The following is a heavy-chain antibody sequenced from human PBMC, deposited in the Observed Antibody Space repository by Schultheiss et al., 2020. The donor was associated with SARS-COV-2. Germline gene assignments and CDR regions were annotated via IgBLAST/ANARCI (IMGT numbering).Heavy chain of an antibody. CDR1: GFTVSSNY. J-gene: IGHJ2*01. D-gene: IGHD4-23*01. CDR3: ARERRMTTVVTSWYFDL. Sequence: GGSLRLSCAASGFTVSSNYMSWVRQAPGKGLEWVSVIYSGGSTYYADSVKGRFTISRDNSKNTLYLQMNSLRAEDTAVYYCARERRMTTVVTSWYFDLWGRGTLVTVSS. V-gene: IGHV3-53*01. CDR2: IYSGGST.